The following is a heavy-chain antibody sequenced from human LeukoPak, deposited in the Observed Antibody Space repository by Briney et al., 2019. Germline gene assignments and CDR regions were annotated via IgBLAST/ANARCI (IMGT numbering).Heavy chain of an antibody. J-gene: IGHJ5*02. V-gene: IGHV5-51*01. CDR2: IYPGDSDT. Sequence: GESLKISCKGSGYSFTSYWIGWVRQMPGKGLEWMGIIYPGDSDTRYSPSFQGQVTISADKSISTAYLQWSSPKASDTAMYYCARRYCSSTSCYSGRGTWFDPWGQGTLVTVSS. CDR3: ARRYCSSTSCYSGRGTWFDP. D-gene: IGHD2-2*02. CDR1: GYSFTSYW.